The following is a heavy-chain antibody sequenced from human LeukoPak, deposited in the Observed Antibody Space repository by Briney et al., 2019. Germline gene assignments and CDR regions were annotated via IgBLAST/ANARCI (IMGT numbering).Heavy chain of an antibody. CDR1: GYTFTGYY. J-gene: IGHJ4*02. CDR2: INPNSGGT. Sequence: ASVKVSCKASGYTFTGYYMHWVRQAPGQGLEWMGRINPNSGGTNYAQKFQGRVTMTRDTSISTAYMELSRLRSDDTAVCYCARDPTYSSSSGYWGQGTLVTVSS. V-gene: IGHV1-2*06. CDR3: ARDPTYSSSSGY. D-gene: IGHD6-6*01.